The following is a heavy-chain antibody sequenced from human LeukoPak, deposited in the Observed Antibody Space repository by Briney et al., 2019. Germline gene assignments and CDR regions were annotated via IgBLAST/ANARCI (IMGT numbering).Heavy chain of an antibody. CDR3: ARGMGYLKPEYFQH. CDR2: INHSGST. V-gene: IGHV4-34*01. D-gene: IGHD2-15*01. Sequence: KTSETLSLTCAVYGGSFSGYYWSWIRQPPGKRLEWIGEINHSGSTNYNPSLKSRVTISVDTSKNQFSLKLSSVTAADTAVYYCARGMGYLKPEYFQHWGQGTLVTVSS. CDR1: GGSFSGYY. J-gene: IGHJ1*01.